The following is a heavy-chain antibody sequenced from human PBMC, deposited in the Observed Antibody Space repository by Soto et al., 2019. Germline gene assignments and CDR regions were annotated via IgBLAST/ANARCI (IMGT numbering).Heavy chain of an antibody. CDR3: VTVILVAACPLAFDY. D-gene: IGHD4-4*01. CDR2: MTGSGATI. J-gene: IGHJ4*02. CDR1: GFSFTTFA. V-gene: IGHV3-23*01. Sequence: EVQLLESGGGLVQPGRSLRLSCAASGFSFTTFAMGWVRQAPGQGLEWISSMTGSGATIYYADSVNGRFTISRDNSKNTLFLQMNSLKGEDPAVYYCVTVILVAACPLAFDYWGQGALVTVSS.